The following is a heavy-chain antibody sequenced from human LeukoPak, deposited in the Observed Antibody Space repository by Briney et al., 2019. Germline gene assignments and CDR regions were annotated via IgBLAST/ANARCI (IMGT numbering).Heavy chain of an antibody. V-gene: IGHV4-4*07. D-gene: IGHD1-26*01. Sequence: SETLSLTCTVSGGSISGYYWSWIRQSAGKGLEWIGRIYTSGSTNYNPSLKSRVTMSVDTSKNQFSLRLSSVTAADTAVYHCARKYSGNHWYFDLWGRGTLVTVSS. CDR3: ARKYSGNHWYFDL. CDR2: IYTSGST. J-gene: IGHJ2*01. CDR1: GGSISGYY.